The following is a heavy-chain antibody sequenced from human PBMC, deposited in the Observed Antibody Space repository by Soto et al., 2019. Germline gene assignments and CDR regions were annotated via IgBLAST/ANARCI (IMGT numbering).Heavy chain of an antibody. CDR2: ITGNGGST. Sequence: PGGSLRLSCAGSGFPFSTYAMNWVRRPPGEGLEWVSSITGNGGSTYYTDSVKGRFTISRDNSKNTVYLQMDSLRVEDTALYYCAKDSMASYDLLTGFYPDYWGQGTRVTVSS. CDR3: AKDSMASYDLLTGFYPDY. CDR1: GFPFSTYA. V-gene: IGHV3-23*01. J-gene: IGHJ4*02. D-gene: IGHD3-9*01.